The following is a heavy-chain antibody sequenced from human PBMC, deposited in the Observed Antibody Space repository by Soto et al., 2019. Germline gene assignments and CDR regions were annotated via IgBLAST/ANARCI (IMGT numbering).Heavy chain of an antibody. CDR2: ISYDGSDT. J-gene: IGHJ4*02. CDR3: AKYTYWTQGPIDY. CDR1: GFTFNNFG. D-gene: IGHD1-1*01. Sequence: PGGSLRLSCAASGFTFNNFGMHWVRQAPGKGLEWVALISYDGSDTYYADSVKGRFTISRDNSKSTLYLQVNSLRGEDTAVYYCAKYTYWTQGPIDYWGQGTLVTVSS. V-gene: IGHV3-30*18.